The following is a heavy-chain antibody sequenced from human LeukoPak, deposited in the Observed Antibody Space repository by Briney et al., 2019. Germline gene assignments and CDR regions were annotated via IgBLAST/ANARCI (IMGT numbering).Heavy chain of an antibody. D-gene: IGHD3-10*01. J-gene: IGHJ4*02. CDR3: AKDLKSLGGHHFDY. V-gene: IGHV3-30*02. CDR2: IPFDGSNK. Sequence: PGGSLRLSCTASGFTFGDYAMSWVRQAPGKGLEWVAFIPFDGSNKYYADSVKGRLTISRDNSKNTLYLQMNSLRAEDTAVYYCAKDLKSLGGHHFDYWGQGTLVTVSS. CDR1: GFTFGDYA.